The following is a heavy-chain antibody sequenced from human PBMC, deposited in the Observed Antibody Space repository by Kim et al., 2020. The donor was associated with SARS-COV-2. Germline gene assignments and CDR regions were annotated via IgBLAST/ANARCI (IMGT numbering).Heavy chain of an antibody. D-gene: IGHD3-10*01. V-gene: IGHV4-39*01. CDR3: ASPRYYGSGLLFDY. CDR2: IYYSGST. Sequence: SETLSLTCTVSGGSISSSSYYWGWIRQPPGKGLEWIGSIYYSGSTHYNPSLKSRVTISVDTSKNQFSLKLSSVTAADTAVYYCASPRYYGSGLLFDYWGQGTLVTVSS. J-gene: IGHJ4*02. CDR1: GGSISSSSYY.